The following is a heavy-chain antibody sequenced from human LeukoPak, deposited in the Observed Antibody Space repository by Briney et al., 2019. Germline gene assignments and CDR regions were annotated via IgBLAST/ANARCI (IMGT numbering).Heavy chain of an antibody. CDR2: ISSSGSTI. D-gene: IGHD3-3*01. Sequence: GGSLRLSCAASGFTFSSYEMNWVRQAPGKGLEWVSYISSSGSTIYYAGSVKGRFTISRDNAKNSLYLQMNSLRAEDTAVYYCATLYSNYDFHVDWGQGTLVTVSS. J-gene: IGHJ4*02. CDR3: ATLYSNYDFHVD. CDR1: GFTFSSYE. V-gene: IGHV3-48*03.